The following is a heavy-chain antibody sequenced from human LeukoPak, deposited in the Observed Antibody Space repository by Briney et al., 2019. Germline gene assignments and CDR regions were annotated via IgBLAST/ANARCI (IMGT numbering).Heavy chain of an antibody. CDR2: ISAGGGNT. D-gene: IGHD1-26*01. CDR3: ARPRGVGAVYYFDY. Sequence: PGGSLRLSCAASKFTFSSYAMSWFRRAPGKGLEWVSSISAGGGNTYYADSVKGRFTISRDSSRNTVYLQMNRLRAEDTAVYYCARPRGVGAVYYFDYWGQGTLVTVSS. J-gene: IGHJ4*02. CDR1: KFTFSSYA. V-gene: IGHV3-23*01.